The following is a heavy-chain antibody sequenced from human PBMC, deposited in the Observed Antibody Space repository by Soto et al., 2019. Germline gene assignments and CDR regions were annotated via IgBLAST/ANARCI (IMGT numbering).Heavy chain of an antibody. D-gene: IGHD3-22*01. CDR3: ARPKYYDSSGYYPDAFDI. Sequence: PGESLKISCKGSGYSITSYWIGWVRQMPGKGLEWMGIIYPGDSDTRYSPSFQGQVTISADKSISTAYLQWSSLKASDTAMYYCARPKYYDSSGYYPDAFDIWGQGTMVTVSS. CDR1: GYSITSYW. J-gene: IGHJ3*02. V-gene: IGHV5-51*01. CDR2: IYPGDSDT.